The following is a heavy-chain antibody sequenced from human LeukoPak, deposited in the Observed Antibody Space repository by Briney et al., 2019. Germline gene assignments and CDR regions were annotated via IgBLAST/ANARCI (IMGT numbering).Heavy chain of an antibody. CDR2: MNPNSGAT. V-gene: IGHV1-8*01. J-gene: IGHJ6*02. D-gene: IGHD6-19*01. CDR1: GYTFTSYD. Sequence: GASVKVSCKASGYTFTSYDFNWLRQATGQGPEWMGWMNPNSGATGYAQKFQGRVTMTRSASMNTAYMELSNLSSVTAADTAVYYCARQGWASYYYYGVDVWGQGTTVTVSS. CDR3: ARQGWASYYYYGVDV.